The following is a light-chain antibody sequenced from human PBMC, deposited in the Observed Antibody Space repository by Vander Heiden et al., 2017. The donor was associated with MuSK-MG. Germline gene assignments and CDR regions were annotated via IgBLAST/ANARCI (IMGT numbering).Light chain of an antibody. Sequence: QAVVTQEPYLTVSPGGTVTPTCGSSTGAVTSGHYPYWFQQKPGQAPRTLIYDTRNKHSWTPARFSGSLVGGKAALTLSGAQPEDEAEYYCLLSYSGARVFGTGTKVTVL. V-gene: IGLV7-46*01. CDR3: LLSYSGARV. CDR2: DTR. J-gene: IGLJ1*01. CDR1: TGAVTSGHY.